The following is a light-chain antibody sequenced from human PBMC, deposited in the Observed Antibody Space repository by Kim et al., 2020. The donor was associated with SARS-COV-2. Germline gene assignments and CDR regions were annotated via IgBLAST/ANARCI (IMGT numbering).Light chain of an antibody. CDR3: QAWDSSVL. CDR2: QDS. Sequence: SYELTQPPSVSVSPGQTASITCSGDNLGDKYACWYQQKPGQSPVLVIYQDSTRPSGIPERFSGSNSGNTATLTISGTQAMDEADYYCQAWDSSVLFGGGT. CDR1: NLGDKY. V-gene: IGLV3-1*01. J-gene: IGLJ2*01.